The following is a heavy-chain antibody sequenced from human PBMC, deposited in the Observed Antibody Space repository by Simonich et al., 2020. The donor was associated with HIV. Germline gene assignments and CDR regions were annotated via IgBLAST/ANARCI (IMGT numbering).Heavy chain of an antibody. CDR2: INPSGGST. V-gene: IGHV1-46*01. D-gene: IGHD6-13*01. CDR3: ARALAAAGTMELYFDY. J-gene: IGHJ4*02. Sequence: QVQLVQSGAEVKKPGASVKVSCKASGYTFTSYYMHWVRKAPGQGLEWMGIINPSGGSTSYAQKFQGRVTMTRDTSTSTVYMELSSLRSEDTAVYYCARALAAAGTMELYFDYWGQGTLVTVSS. CDR1: GYTFTSYY.